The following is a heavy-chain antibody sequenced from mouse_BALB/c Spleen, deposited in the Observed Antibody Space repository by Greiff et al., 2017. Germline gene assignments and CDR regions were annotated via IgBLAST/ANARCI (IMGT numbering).Heavy chain of an antibody. CDR3: ARDGYYSWFAY. CDR1: GYTFTSYW. V-gene: IGHV1S41*01. CDR2: IAPGSGST. D-gene: IGHD2-3*01. Sequence: DLVKPGASVKLSCKASGYTFTSYWINWIKQRPGQGLEWIGRIAPGSGSTYYNEMFKGKATLTVDTSSSTAYIQLSSLSSEDSAVYCCARDGYYSWFAYWGQGTLVTVSA. J-gene: IGHJ3*01.